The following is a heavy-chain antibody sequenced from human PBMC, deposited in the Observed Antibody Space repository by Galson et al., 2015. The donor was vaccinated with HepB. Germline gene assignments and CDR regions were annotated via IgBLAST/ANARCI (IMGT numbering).Heavy chain of an antibody. J-gene: IGHJ4*02. V-gene: IGHV2-5*01. D-gene: IGHD3-3*01. CDR1: GFSLNSNEVG. CDR3: AHEPRITSDFWSGPNFDY. CDR2: VYWSGNK. Sequence: PALVKPTQTLTLTCTFSGFSLNSNEVGVGWVRQPPGKALEWLALVYWSGNKEYSSSLKSRLTITKDTSKNQVALTMTNMDPVDTATYYCAHEPRITSDFWSGPNFDYWGQGILVTVSS.